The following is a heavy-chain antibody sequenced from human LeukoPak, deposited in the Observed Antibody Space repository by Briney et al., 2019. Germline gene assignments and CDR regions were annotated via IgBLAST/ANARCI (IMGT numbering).Heavy chain of an antibody. CDR1: GFTFSSYA. J-gene: IGHJ4*02. CDR2: ISGSGGST. CDR3: AKDQKGYSGCDPEQWLVTPSFDY. Sequence: GGSLRLSCAASGFTFSSYAMSWVRQAPGKGLEWVSAISGSGGSTYYADSVKGRFTISRDNSKNTLYLQMNSLRAEDTAVYYCAKDQKGYSGCDPEQWLVTPSFDYWGQGTLVTVSS. V-gene: IGHV3-23*01. D-gene: IGHD5-12*01.